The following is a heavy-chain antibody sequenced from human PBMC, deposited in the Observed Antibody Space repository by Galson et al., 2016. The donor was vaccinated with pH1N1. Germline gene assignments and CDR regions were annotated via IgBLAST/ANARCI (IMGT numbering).Heavy chain of an antibody. V-gene: IGHV3-23*01. CDR1: GFTLTNYA. J-gene: IGHJ4*02. Sequence: SLRLSCAASGFTLTNYAMTWVRRAPGKGLEWVSDISGTGDNTRYADSVKGRFTISRDNSRNTLFLQMNSLSPEDTAVYYCAKVDRDDYGDYALDYWGQGTPVTVSS. D-gene: IGHD4-17*01. CDR2: ISGTGDNT. CDR3: AKVDRDDYGDYALDY.